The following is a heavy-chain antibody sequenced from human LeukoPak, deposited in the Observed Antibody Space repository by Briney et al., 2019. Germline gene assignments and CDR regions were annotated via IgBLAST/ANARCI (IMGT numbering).Heavy chain of an antibody. V-gene: IGHV3-23*01. CDR2: INGRGGST. D-gene: IGHD6-19*01. CDR1: GFTFSSYA. CDR3: ATSGWYPNWFDP. J-gene: IGHJ5*02. Sequence: GGSLRLSCAASGFTFSSYAMSWVRQAPGKGLEWVSGINGRGGSTYYANSVKGRFTISRDNSKNTLYLQMNSLRAEDTAVYYCATSGWYPNWFDPWGQGTLVTVSS.